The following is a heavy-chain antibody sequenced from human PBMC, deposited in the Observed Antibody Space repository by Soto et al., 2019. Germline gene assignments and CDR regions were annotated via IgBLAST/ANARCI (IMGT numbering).Heavy chain of an antibody. V-gene: IGHV3-23*01. CDR2: ISVSDPGT. Sequence: EVQLLESGGGLEQPGGSLRLSCAASGFTFGSHDMSWVRQAPGKALEWVSSISVSDPGTYYADSVKGRITTSRDISKNTLFLQMDSLRAEDTALYYCTKGTWLDIWGQGTMVTVSS. CDR1: GFTFGSHD. CDR3: TKGTWLDI. D-gene: IGHD6-19*01. J-gene: IGHJ3*02.